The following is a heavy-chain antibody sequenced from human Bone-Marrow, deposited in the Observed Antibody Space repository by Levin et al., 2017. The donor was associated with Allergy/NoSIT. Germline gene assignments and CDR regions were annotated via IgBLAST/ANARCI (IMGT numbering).Heavy chain of an antibody. V-gene: IGHV3-30*04. CDR2: ISYDGSNK. D-gene: IGHD6-13*01. Sequence: PGGSLRLSCAASGFTFSSYAMHWVRQAPGKGLEWVAVISYDGSNKYYADSVKGRFTISRDNSKNTLYLQMNSLRAEDTAVYYCARYIRKESSSWDYYYYYGMDVWGQGTTVTVSS. CDR3: ARYIRKESSSWDYYYYYGMDV. CDR1: GFTFSSYA. J-gene: IGHJ6*02.